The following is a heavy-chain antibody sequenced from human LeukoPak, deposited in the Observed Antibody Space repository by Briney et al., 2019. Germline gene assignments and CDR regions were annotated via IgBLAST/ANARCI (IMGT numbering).Heavy chain of an antibody. D-gene: IGHD2-21*02. Sequence: GGSLRLSCAASGFTVSSNYMSWVRQAPGKGLEWVSVIYSGGSTYYADSAKGRFTISRDNSKNTLYLQMNSLRAEDTAVYYCARDRGIAYCGGDCSDYFDYWGQGTLVTVSS. CDR2: IYSGGST. J-gene: IGHJ4*02. CDR1: GFTVSSNY. CDR3: ARDRGIAYCGGDCSDYFDY. V-gene: IGHV3-66*01.